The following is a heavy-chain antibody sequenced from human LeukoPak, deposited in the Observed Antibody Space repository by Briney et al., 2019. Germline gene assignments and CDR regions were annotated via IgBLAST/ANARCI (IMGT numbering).Heavy chain of an antibody. D-gene: IGHD1-26*01. J-gene: IGHJ4*02. CDR3: AKDNKWELPFVFDY. Sequence: GGSLRLSCAASGFPFSSYAMSWVRQAPGKGLEWVSSISGRGGSTYYADSVKGRFTISRDNSKNTLYLQMNSLRAEDTAVYYCAKDNKWELPFVFDYWGQGTLVTVSS. CDR2: ISGRGGST. CDR1: GFPFSSYA. V-gene: IGHV3-23*01.